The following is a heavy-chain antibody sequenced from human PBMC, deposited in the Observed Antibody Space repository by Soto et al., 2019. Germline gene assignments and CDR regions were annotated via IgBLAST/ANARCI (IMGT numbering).Heavy chain of an antibody. CDR1: GFTFGRYA. CDR2: ISGSGDNT. J-gene: IGHJ4*02. V-gene: IGHV3-23*01. Sequence: EVQLLESGGGLVQSGGSLTLSCGASGFTFGRYAMMWVRQTPGKGLEWVSFISGSGDNTYYGESVKGRFTISRDNSRNTLFLHMASLRTDDTAVYYCAKTSAPRTLGLATRWGQGTPVSVSS. CDR3: AKTSAPRTLGLATR. D-gene: IGHD6-19*01.